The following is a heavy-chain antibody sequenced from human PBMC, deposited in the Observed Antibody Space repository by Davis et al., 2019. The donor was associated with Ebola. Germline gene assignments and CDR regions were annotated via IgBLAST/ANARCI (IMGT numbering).Heavy chain of an antibody. V-gene: IGHV3-48*01. D-gene: IGHD2-15*01. J-gene: IGHJ4*02. CDR1: GFTFRSYA. CDR3: ARTPWQLPFDY. CDR2: ISGNSNSI. Sequence: GESLKISCAASGFTFRSYAMNWVRQAPGKGLEWVSYISGNSNSIYYADSVKGRFTISRDNAKNSLYLQMNSLRGEDTAVYYCARTPWQLPFDYWGQGTLVTVSS.